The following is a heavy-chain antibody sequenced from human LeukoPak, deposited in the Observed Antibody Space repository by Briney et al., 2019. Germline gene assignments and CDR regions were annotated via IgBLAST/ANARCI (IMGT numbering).Heavy chain of an antibody. Sequence: GGSLRLSCAASGFTFSNAWMSWVRQAPGKGLEWVVRIKSKTDGGTTDYAAPVKGRFTISRDDSKNTLYLQMNSLKTEDTAVYYCTSSYGDSAPLWYWGQGTLVTVSS. J-gene: IGHJ4*02. CDR3: TSSYGDSAPLWY. V-gene: IGHV3-15*01. D-gene: IGHD5-18*01. CDR1: GFTFSNAW. CDR2: IKSKTDGGTT.